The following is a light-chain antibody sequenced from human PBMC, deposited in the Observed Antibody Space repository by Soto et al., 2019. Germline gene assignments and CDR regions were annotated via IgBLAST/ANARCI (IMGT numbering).Light chain of an antibody. J-gene: IGKJ5*01. CDR2: ASS. CDR3: QQLNSYPST. V-gene: IGKV1-9*01. Sequence: IRLTQSPSSLSASVGDRVTITCRASHGISSYLAWYQQKPWKAPKLLIYASSTLQSGVPSRFSGSGSGTDFTLTISSLQPEDFAPDYCQQLNSYPSTFGKGTRLEIK. CDR1: HGISSY.